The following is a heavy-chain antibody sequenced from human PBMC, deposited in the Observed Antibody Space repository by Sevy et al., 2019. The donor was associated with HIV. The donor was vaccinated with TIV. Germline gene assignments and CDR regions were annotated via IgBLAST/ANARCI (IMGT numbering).Heavy chain of an antibody. CDR1: GFTFSSAW. CDR2: IKSKTDGGTI. Sequence: GGSLRLSCAASGFTFSSAWMSWVRLAPGKGLEWVGRIKSKTDGGTIDYAAPVKGRFTISREDSKNTLYLQMNSLKTEATAVNYCITDPGYRGYDEEVINYYYYGMDVWGQGTTVTVSS. D-gene: IGHD5-12*01. V-gene: IGHV3-15*01. J-gene: IGHJ6*02. CDR3: ITDPGYRGYDEEVINYYYYGMDV.